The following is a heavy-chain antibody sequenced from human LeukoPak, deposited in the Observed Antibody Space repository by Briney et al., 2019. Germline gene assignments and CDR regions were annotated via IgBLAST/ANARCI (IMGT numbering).Heavy chain of an antibody. CDR3: ARVSLPYYDFWSGYYKAHCYYGMDV. Sequence: PSETLSLTCTVSGGSISSYYWSWIRQPPGKGLEWIGYIYYSGTTNYNPSLKSRVTISVDTSKNQFSLKLSSVTAADTAVYYCARVSLPYYDFWSGYYKAHCYYGMDVWGQGTTVTVSS. J-gene: IGHJ6*02. CDR1: GGSISSYY. CDR2: IYYSGTT. D-gene: IGHD3-3*01. V-gene: IGHV4-59*12.